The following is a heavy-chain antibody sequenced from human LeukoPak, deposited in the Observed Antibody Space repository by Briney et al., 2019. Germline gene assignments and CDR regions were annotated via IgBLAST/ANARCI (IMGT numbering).Heavy chain of an antibody. D-gene: IGHD5-24*01. CDR2: IIPIFGTA. Sequence: SVKVSCKASGGTFTSYAISWVRQAPGQGLEWMGGIIPIFGTANYAQKFQGRVTITADKSTSTAYMELSSLRSEDTAVYYCATTPPGDDYDYYYFDYWGQGTLVTVSS. V-gene: IGHV1-69*06. J-gene: IGHJ4*02. CDR1: GGTFTSYA. CDR3: ATTPPGDDYDYYYFDY.